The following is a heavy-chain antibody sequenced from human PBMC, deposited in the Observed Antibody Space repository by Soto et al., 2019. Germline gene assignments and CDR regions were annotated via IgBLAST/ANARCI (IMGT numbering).Heavy chain of an antibody. CDR3: ARHSTSPPRPFDI. D-gene: IGHD6-13*01. CDR2: IYPPDSDT. J-gene: IGHJ3*02. V-gene: IGHV5-51*01. Sequence: GESLKISCKASGYSFSTYWIGWVRQMPGKGLEWMGMIYPPDSDTRYNPSLKGQVTISVDKSISTAYLQWSSLKAADTAIYYCARHSTSPPRPFDIWDQGTMVTV. CDR1: GYSFSTYW.